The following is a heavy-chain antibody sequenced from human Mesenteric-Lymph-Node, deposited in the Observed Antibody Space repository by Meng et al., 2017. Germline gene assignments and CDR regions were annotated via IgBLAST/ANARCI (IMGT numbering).Heavy chain of an antibody. CDR1: GYTFTSYD. V-gene: IGHV1-8*03. Sequence: ASVKVSCKASGYTFTSYDINWVRQATGQGLEWMGWMNPNSGSTGYAQKFQGRVTITRNTSISTAYMELSSLRSEDTAVYYCARDLPSYSSGWYYSYYYGMDVWGQGTTVTVSS. D-gene: IGHD6-19*01. CDR2: MNPNSGST. CDR3: ARDLPSYSSGWYYSYYYGMDV. J-gene: IGHJ6*02.